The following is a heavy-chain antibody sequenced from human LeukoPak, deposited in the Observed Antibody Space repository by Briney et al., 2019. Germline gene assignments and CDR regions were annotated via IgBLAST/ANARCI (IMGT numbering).Heavy chain of an antibody. CDR2: IKSDGSN. J-gene: IGHJ4*02. V-gene: IGHV3-74*01. D-gene: IGHD6-19*01. CDR3: AKDSSGWRGSY. CDR1: GFTFSSYW. Sequence: GGSLRLSCAASGFTFSSYWMHWVRQAPGKGLVWVSRIKSDGSNYYADSVKGRFTISRDNSKNTLYLQMNSLRAEDTAVYYCAKDSSGWRGSYWGQGTLVTVSS.